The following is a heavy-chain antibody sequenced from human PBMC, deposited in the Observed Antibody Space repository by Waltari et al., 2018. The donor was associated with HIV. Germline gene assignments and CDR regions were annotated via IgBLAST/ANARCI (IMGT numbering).Heavy chain of an antibody. D-gene: IGHD6-19*01. J-gene: IGHJ6*02. Sequence: EVQLVESGGGLVQPGGSLRLSCAASGFTFSSYEMNWVRQAPGKGREWLSYISSSGSIKYYIDSVKGRFTVSRDNAKNSLYLQMNSLRAEDTAFYFCARSPIIAVAVWDYYYGMDVWGQGTTVTVSS. CDR2: ISSSGSIK. V-gene: IGHV3-48*03. CDR1: GFTFSSYE. CDR3: ARSPIIAVAVWDYYYGMDV.